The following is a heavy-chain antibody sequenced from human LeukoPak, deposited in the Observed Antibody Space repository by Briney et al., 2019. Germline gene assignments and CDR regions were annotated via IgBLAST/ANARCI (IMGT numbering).Heavy chain of an antibody. CDR1: GFTFNNFG. CDR3: AKNPKMDYHYYYMDF. V-gene: IGHV3-30*02. D-gene: IGHD3/OR15-3a*01. CDR2: IRDDGKNK. Sequence: GGSLRLSCAASGFTFNNFGMHWVRQAPGKGLEWVAFIRDDGKNKYYVNSVKGRFTISRDNSKNTLYLQMNSLRIEDTAVYYCAKNPKMDYHYYYMDFWGKGTTVTVSS. J-gene: IGHJ6*03.